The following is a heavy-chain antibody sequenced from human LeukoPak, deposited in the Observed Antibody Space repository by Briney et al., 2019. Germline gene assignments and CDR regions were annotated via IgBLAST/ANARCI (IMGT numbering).Heavy chain of an antibody. J-gene: IGHJ6*04. CDR2: INGDGSAT. CDR1: GFSFSNYW. CDR3: AELGITMIGGV. V-gene: IGHV3-74*01. Sequence: GGSLRLSCEASGFSFSNYWMHWVRQAPGEGLEWVARINGDGSATHYADSVKGRFTISRDNAKNSLYLQMNSLRAEDTAVYYCAELGITMIGGVWGKGTTVTISS. D-gene: IGHD3-10*02.